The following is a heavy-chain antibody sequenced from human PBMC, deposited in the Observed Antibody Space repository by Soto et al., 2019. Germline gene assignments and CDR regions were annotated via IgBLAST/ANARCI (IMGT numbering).Heavy chain of an antibody. D-gene: IGHD3-9*01. CDR3: ARESHDILTGPPWVWYFDL. CDR2: INDRGSI. CDR1: GGSFSGYY. V-gene: IGHV4-34*01. J-gene: IGHJ2*01. Sequence: QVQLQQWGAGPLRPLETLSLTCGVTGGSFSGYYWAWIRQSPGKGLEWIGEINDRGSINYNPSLNRRVSISVDTSKNHYSLNLRSVTAADTAVYYCARESHDILTGPPWVWYFDLWGRGNLVTVSS.